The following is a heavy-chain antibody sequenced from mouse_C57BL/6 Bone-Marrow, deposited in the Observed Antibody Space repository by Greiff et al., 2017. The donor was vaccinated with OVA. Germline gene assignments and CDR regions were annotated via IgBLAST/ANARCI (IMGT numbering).Heavy chain of an antibody. CDR1: GYTFTEYT. V-gene: IGHV1-62-2*01. D-gene: IGHD1-1*01. J-gene: IGHJ4*01. CDR3: ARHEGSYYGSSRWAMDY. CDR2: FYPGSGSI. Sequence: QVQLKQSGAELVKPGASVKLSCKASGYTFTEYTIHWVKQRSGQGLEWIGWFYPGSGSIKYNEKFKDKATLTADKSSSTVYMELSRLTSEDSAVYFCARHEGSYYGSSRWAMDYWGQGTSVTVSS.